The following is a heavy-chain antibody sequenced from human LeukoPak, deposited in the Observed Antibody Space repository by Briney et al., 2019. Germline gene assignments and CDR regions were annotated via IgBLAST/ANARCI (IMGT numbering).Heavy chain of an antibody. V-gene: IGHV1-2*06. CDR1: GYTFTGYH. J-gene: IGHJ4*02. CDR2: INPNSGGT. D-gene: IGHD3-22*01. CDR3: ARVYYYDSSGYYPA. Sequence: ASVKVSCKASGYTFTGYHMHWVRQAPGQGLEWMGRINPNSGGTNYAQKFQGRVTMTRDTSISTAYMELSRLRSDDTAVYYCARVYYYDSSGYYPAWGQGTLVTVSS.